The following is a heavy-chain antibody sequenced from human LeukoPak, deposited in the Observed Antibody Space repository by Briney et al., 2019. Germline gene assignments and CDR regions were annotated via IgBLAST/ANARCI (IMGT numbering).Heavy chain of an antibody. V-gene: IGHV3-23*01. CDR3: AKDGTRTRYNWFDS. J-gene: IGHJ5*01. Sequence: GGSLRLSCAASGFTFPNYAMSWVRQAPGKGLEWVSGIIAEFDTTYYADSVRGRFTISRDHSTNTLYLQMNRLRAEDTAMYYCAKDGTRTRYNWFDSWGQGTLVTVSS. CDR2: IIAEFDTT. D-gene: IGHD1-1*01. CDR1: GFTFPNYA.